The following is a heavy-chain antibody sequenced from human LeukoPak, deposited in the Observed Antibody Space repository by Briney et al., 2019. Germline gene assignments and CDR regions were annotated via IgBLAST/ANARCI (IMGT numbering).Heavy chain of an antibody. Sequence: PSETLSLTCAVYGGSFSGYYWSWIRQPPKKGLEWIGEINHSGSTNYNPSLKSRVTISVDTSKNQFSLKVRSVTAAGTAVYYCARGHVGSYAYYYYYGMDVWGQGTTVTVSS. CDR3: ARGHVGSYAYYYYYGMDV. D-gene: IGHD2-8*01. CDR1: GGSFSGYY. V-gene: IGHV4-34*01. CDR2: INHSGST. J-gene: IGHJ6*02.